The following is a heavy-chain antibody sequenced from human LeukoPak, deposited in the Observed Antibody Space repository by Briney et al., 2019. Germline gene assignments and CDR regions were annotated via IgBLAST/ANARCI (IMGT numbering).Heavy chain of an antibody. V-gene: IGHV4-59*01. CDR1: CGSISIYY. Sequence: SETLSLTRTVYCGSISIYYCSWTRQPPGKGLEWIGYIYYSGSTNYNPSLKSRVTISVDTSKNQFSLKLSSVTAADTAVYYCARGWVYCDYWGQGTLVTVSS. CDR2: IYYSGST. CDR3: ARGWVYCDY. D-gene: IGHD6-13*01. J-gene: IGHJ4*02.